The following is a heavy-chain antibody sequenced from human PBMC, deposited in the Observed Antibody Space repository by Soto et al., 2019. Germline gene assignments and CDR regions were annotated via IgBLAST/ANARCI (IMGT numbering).Heavy chain of an antibody. J-gene: IGHJ5*02. V-gene: IGHV4-4*07. CDR1: GGSISSYY. CDR2: IYTSGST. Sequence: PSETLSLTCTVSGGSISSYYWSWIRQPAGKGLEWIGRIYTSGSTNYNPSLKSRVTMSVDKSKNLFSLSLSSVTAADSALYYCARRVPAAPNWFDPWGQGTLVTVSS. D-gene: IGHD2-2*01. CDR3: ARRVPAAPNWFDP.